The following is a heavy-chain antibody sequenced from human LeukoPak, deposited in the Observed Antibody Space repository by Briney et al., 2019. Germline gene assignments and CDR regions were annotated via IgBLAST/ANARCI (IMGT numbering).Heavy chain of an antibody. V-gene: IGHV1-2*02. CDR2: INPNSGGT. CDR1: GYTFTGYY. J-gene: IGHJ4*02. Sequence: ASVKVSCKASGYTFTGYYMHWVRHAPGQRLEWMEWINPNSGGTNYAQKFQGRVTMTRDTSISTAYMEMSRLRSDDTDVYYCARGSSSGWFYTAVLAFDYWGQGTLVPVSS. D-gene: IGHD6-19*01. CDR3: ARGSSSGWFYTAVLAFDY.